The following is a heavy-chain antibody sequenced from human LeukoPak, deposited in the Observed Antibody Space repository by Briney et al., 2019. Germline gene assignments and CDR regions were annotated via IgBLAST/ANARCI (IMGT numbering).Heavy chain of an antibody. D-gene: IGHD6-6*01. Sequence: SETLSLTCTVSGGSISSNYWSWIRQSPGKGLEWIGFIYYTGSTHYNPSLKSRVTISVDTSKNQFSLKLSSVTAADTAVYYCARGSSSFDYWGQGTLVTVSS. CDR3: ARGSSSFDY. J-gene: IGHJ4*02. V-gene: IGHV4-59*01. CDR1: GGSISSNY. CDR2: IYYTGST.